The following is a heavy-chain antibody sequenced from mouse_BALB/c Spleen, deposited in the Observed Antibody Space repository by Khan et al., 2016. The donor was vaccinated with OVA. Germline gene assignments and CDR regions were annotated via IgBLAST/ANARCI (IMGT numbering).Heavy chain of an antibody. Sequence: EVELVESGGDLVKPGGSLKLSCAASGFTFSSYGMSWVRQTPDKRLEWVATTTSGGSYTYYPDSVKGRFTISRDNAKNTLYTQMTSLKSEDTAMYYCARLGNSWGKGTLVTISA. D-gene: IGHD2-1*01. CDR3: ARLGNS. J-gene: IGHJ3*01. CDR1: GFTFSSYG. CDR2: TTSGGSYT. V-gene: IGHV5-6*01.